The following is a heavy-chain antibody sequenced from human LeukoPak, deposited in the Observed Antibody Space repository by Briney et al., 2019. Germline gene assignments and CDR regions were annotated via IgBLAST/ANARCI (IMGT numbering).Heavy chain of an antibody. V-gene: IGHV1-2*02. CDR2: INTNSGGT. CDR3: ARDNRLWFGEFAFDI. Sequence: ASVKVSCKASGYTFTGYYMHWVRQAPGQGLEWMGWINTNSGGTNYAQKFQGRVTMTRDTSISTAYMELSRLRSYDTAVYYCARDNRLWFGEFAFDIWGQGTMVTVSS. CDR1: GYTFTGYY. D-gene: IGHD3-10*01. J-gene: IGHJ3*02.